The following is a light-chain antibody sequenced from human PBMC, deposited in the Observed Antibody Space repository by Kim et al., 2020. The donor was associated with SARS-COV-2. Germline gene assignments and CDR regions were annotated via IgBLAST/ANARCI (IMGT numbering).Light chain of an antibody. CDR2: GKN. CDR3: NTRDSSGNHLV. J-gene: IGLJ3*02. Sequence: SSELTQDPAVSVALGQTVRITCQGASLRSYYASWYQQKPGQAPVLVIYGKNNRPSGIPDRFSGSSSGNTASLTITGAQAEDEADYYSNTRDSSGNHLVFG. CDR1: SLRSYY. V-gene: IGLV3-19*01.